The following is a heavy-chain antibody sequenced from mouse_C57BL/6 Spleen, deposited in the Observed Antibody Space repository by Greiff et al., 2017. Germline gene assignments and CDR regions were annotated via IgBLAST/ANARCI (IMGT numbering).Heavy chain of an antibody. D-gene: IGHD2-3*01. J-gene: IGHJ4*01. CDR1: GYTFTDYY. V-gene: IGHV1-26*01. CDR3: ARRWLLRHAMDD. CDR2: INPNNGGT. Sequence: EVQLQQSGPELVKPGASVKISCKASGYTFTDYYMNWVKQSHGKSLEWIGDINPNNGGTSYNQKFKGKDTLTVDKSSSTAYMELRSLTSEDSAVYYCARRWLLRHAMDDWGQGTSVTVSS.